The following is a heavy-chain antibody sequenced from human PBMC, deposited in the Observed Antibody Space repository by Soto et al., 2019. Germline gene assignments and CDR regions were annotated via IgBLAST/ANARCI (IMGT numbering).Heavy chain of an antibody. V-gene: IGHV1-18*04. D-gene: IGHD6-13*01. Sequence: QVRLVQSGAEVKKPGASVKVSCKASGYTFTSYGISWVRQAPGQGLEWMGWISAYNGNTNYAQKLQGRVTMTTDTSTSTGYMELTSLRSDDTAVDYCARVHLPGYSSSWYVRWGQGTLVTVSS. CDR1: GYTFTSYG. J-gene: IGHJ5*02. CDR2: ISAYNGNT. CDR3: ARVHLPGYSSSWYVR.